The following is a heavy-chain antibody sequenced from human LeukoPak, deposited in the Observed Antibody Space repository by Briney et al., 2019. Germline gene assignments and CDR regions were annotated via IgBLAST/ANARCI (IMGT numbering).Heavy chain of an antibody. CDR3: ASGLELDY. V-gene: IGHV3-7*03. Sequence: GGSLRLTCAASGFTFSSYAMHWVRQAPGKGLEWVASIKHNGGEKYYVDSVKGRFTISRDNAKNSLYLQMNSLRAEDTAVYYCASGLELDYWGQGTLVTVSS. CDR2: IKHNGGEK. CDR1: GFTFSSYA. J-gene: IGHJ4*02.